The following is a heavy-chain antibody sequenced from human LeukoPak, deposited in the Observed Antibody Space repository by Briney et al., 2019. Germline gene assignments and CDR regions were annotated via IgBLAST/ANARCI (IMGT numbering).Heavy chain of an antibody. CDR1: GLRFSDYY. V-gene: IGHV3-11*01. J-gene: IGHJ6*03. CDR2: ISSGGDIM. Sequence: PGGSLRLSCAASGLRFSDYYVSWIRQAPGKGLQWVSYISSGGDIMHYADSVKGRFTSSRDNAKNSGYLEMNSLGAEDTAVYYCARDPYSGAYGNTYYYYMDVWGKGTTVTISS. CDR3: ARDPYSGAYGNTYYYYMDV. D-gene: IGHD1-26*01.